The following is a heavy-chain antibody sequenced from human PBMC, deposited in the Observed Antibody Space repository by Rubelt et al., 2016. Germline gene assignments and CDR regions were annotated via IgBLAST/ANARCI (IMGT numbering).Heavy chain of an antibody. V-gene: IGHV1-2*02. J-gene: IGHJ2*01. D-gene: IGHD5-12*01. CDR1: GYTFTGYY. CDR3: ARVSGYSGLYWYFDL. Sequence: GASVKVSCKASGYTFTGYYMHWVRQAPGQGLEWMGWINPNSGGTNYAQKFQGRVTMTRDTSISTAYMELSRLRSDDTAVYYCARVSGYSGLYWYFDLWGRGTLVTVSS. CDR2: INPNSGGT.